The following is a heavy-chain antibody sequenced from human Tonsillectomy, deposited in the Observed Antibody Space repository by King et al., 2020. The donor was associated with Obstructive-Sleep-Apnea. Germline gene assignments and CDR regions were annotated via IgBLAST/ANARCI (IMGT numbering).Heavy chain of an antibody. D-gene: IGHD2-2*01. Sequence: VQLVESGGGLVKPGGSLRLSCAGSGFIFSDYYMSWIRQAPGKGLEGVSYISSSSSFTNNADSVKGRFIISRDNAKNSLYLQMNSLRGEDTAVYYCAREPAAIYAVDYWGQGPLVTVSS. CDR2: ISSSSSFT. CDR1: GFIFSDYY. CDR3: AREPAAIYAVDY. J-gene: IGHJ4*02. V-gene: IGHV3-11*06.